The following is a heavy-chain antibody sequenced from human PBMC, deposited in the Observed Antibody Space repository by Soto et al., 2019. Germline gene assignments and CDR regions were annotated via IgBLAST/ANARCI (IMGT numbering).Heavy chain of an antibody. Sequence: PGGSLRLSCATFGFTFRNYEMNWVRQAPGKGLEWVSYISTSGSLTYYAESVKGRFSVSRDNAKNSLHLQMDSLRDEDTALYYCAREEADNLPDKFDFWGQGTLVTVSS. CDR1: GFTFRNYE. V-gene: IGHV3-48*03. D-gene: IGHD1-1*01. J-gene: IGHJ4*02. CDR2: ISTSGSLT. CDR3: AREEADNLPDKFDF.